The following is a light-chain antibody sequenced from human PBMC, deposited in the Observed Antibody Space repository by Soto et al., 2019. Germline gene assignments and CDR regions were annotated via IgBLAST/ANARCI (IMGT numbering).Light chain of an antibody. CDR2: RDN. Sequence: QSVLAQPPSASGTPGQRVIISCSGSSSNIGSNYVYWYQQLPGTAPKLLIYRDNQRPSGVPDRFSGSRSATSASLALSGLRSEDEADYSGAAWDDSLSGPYVFGTGTKV. CDR1: SSNIGSNY. V-gene: IGLV1-47*01. J-gene: IGLJ1*01. CDR3: AAWDDSLSGPYV.